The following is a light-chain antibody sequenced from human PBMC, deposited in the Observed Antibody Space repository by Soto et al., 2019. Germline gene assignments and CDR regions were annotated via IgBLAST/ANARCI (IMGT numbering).Light chain of an antibody. CDR2: AAS. Sequence: DIQMTQSPSSVSASVGDRVTITCRASQDIARWLAWYQQKPGKAPTLLIYAASSLQSGVPSRFSGRGSGPDFTLTISSLQPEDFATYYCQQASSFPRTFGQGTKVEIK. J-gene: IGKJ1*01. V-gene: IGKV1-12*01. CDR1: QDIARW. CDR3: QQASSFPRT.